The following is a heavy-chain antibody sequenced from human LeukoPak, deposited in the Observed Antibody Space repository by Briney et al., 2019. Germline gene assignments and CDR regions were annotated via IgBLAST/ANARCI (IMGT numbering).Heavy chain of an antibody. J-gene: IGHJ4*02. CDR1: GFIFSPYT. D-gene: IGHD5-24*01. Sequence: GGSLRLSCAASGFIFSPYTMNWVRQAPGKGLEWVSSISSDITYIFYADSVKGRFTDSRDNAKNSLYLQMSSLRAEDTAVYYCARDRGYYFDYWGQGILVTVSS. CDR2: ISSDITYI. V-gene: IGHV3-21*06. CDR3: ARDRGYYFDY.